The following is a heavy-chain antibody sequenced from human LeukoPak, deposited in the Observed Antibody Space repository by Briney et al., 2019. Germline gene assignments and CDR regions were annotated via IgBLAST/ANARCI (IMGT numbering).Heavy chain of an antibody. D-gene: IGHD3-22*01. CDR1: GGSISSGGYY. CDR3: ARGRFAPRGTSSGYRTRHFDY. J-gene: IGHJ4*02. V-gene: IGHV4-31*03. CDR2: IYYSGST. Sequence: SQTLSLTCTVSGGSISSGGYYWSWIRQHPGKGLEWIGYIYYSGSTNYNPSLKSRVTISVDTSKNQFSLKLSSVTAADTAVYYCARGRFAPRGTSSGYRTRHFDYWGQGTLVTVSS.